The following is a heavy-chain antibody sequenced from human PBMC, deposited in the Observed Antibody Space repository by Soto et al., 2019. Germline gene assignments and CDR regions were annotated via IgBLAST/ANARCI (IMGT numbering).Heavy chain of an antibody. J-gene: IGHJ6*02. CDR1: GYTFSNYD. D-gene: IGHD1-1*01. V-gene: IGHV1-8*01. CDR2: INHNKGDT. CDR3: ARGAVGASTVADIMNPSKPHYTMDV. Sequence: ASVKVSCKASGYTFSNYDINWVRQAPGQGLEWMGWINHNKGDTASAQKFQGRVTMSWNTSINTAYLELTGLTSEDTAVYHCARGAVGASTVADIMNPSKPHYTMDVWGQGTTVTVSS.